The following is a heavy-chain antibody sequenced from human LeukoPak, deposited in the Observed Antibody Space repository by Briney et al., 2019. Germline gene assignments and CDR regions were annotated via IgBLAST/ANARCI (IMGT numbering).Heavy chain of an antibody. D-gene: IGHD2-8*01. CDR2: IIPILGIA. J-gene: IGHJ4*02. V-gene: IGHV1-69*04. CDR1: GGTFSSYA. CDR3: ARAGGDCTNGVCLNY. Sequence: SVKVSCKASGGTFSSYAISWVRQAPGQGLEWMGRIIPILGIANYAHKFQGRVTITADKSTSTAYMELSSLRSEDTAVYYCARAGGDCTNGVCLNYWGQGTLVTVSS.